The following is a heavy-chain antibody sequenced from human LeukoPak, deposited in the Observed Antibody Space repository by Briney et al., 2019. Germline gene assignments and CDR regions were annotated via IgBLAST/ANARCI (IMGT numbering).Heavy chain of an antibody. Sequence: GGSLRLSCAASGFTLSSYGMSWVRQAPGKGLEWVSSITGSSGYTYYADSVKGRFTISRDNSKNTLYLQMNSLRAEDTAVYYCAKEDGDYGRLDYWGQGTLVTVSS. CDR1: GFTLSSYG. CDR3: AKEDGDYGRLDY. J-gene: IGHJ4*02. CDR2: ITGSSGYT. D-gene: IGHD4-17*01. V-gene: IGHV3-23*01.